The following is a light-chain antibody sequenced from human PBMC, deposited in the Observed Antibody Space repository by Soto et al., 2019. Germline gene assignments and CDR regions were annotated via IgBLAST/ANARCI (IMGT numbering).Light chain of an antibody. CDR3: QQYDTYPWT. Sequence: DIQMTQSPTTLSASVGDRVIITCRASQRMSAWLAWYQQKPGTAPKLLIYDASSLEDGVPSRFSGSGSGTDFTLTINSLQPDDFATYYCQQYDTYPWTFGQGTKVEIK. CDR1: QRMSAW. V-gene: IGKV1-5*01. CDR2: DAS. J-gene: IGKJ1*01.